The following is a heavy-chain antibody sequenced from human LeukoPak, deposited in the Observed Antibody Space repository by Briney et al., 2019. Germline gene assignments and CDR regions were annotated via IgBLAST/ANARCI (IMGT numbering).Heavy chain of an antibody. D-gene: IGHD6-19*01. CDR3: ARESRSSGWVYFDY. Sequence: GGSLRLSXAASGFTFSSYEMNWVRDAPGKGLEWVSYISSGSTIYYADSLKGRFTISRDNAKNSLYLQMNSLRAEDTAVYYCARESRSSGWVYFDYWGQGTPVTVSS. V-gene: IGHV3-48*03. CDR1: GFTFSSYE. J-gene: IGHJ4*02. CDR2: ISSGSTI.